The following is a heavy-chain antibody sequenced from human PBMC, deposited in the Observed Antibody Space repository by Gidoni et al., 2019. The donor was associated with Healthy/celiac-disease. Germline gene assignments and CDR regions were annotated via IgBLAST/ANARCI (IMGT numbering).Heavy chain of an antibody. CDR3: ATNPTAGWFDP. CDR2: IYHSGST. CDR1: GYSISSGYY. D-gene: IGHD4-17*01. Sequence: QVQLQESGPGLVKPSETLSLTCAVSGYSISSGYYWGWIRPPPGKGLEWIGSIYHSGSTYYNPSLKSRVTISVDTSKNQFSLKLSSVTAADTAVYYCATNPTAGWFDPWGQGTLVTVSS. J-gene: IGHJ5*02. V-gene: IGHV4-38-2*01.